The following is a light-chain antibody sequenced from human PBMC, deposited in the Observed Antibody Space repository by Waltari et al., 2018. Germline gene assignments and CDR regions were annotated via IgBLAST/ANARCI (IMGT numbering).Light chain of an antibody. CDR1: QSVSSN. CDR2: GAS. V-gene: IGKV3-15*01. J-gene: IGKJ3*01. Sequence: EIVMTQSPATLSVSPGERATLSCRSSQSVSSNLAWYQPKPGQAPRLLIYGASTRATGIPARFSGSGSGTEFTLTINSLQSEDFAVYYCQHYDNWPPFTFGPGTKVDIK. CDR3: QHYDNWPPFT.